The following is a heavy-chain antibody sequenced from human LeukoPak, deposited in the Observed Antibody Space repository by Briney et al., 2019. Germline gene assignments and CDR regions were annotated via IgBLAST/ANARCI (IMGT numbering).Heavy chain of an antibody. CDR3: ARGRYCSGGSCYFDAFDI. D-gene: IGHD2-15*01. J-gene: IGHJ3*02. Sequence: PSETLSLTCTVSGGSISSGDYYWSWIRQPPGKGLEWIGYIYYSGSTYYNPSLKSRVTISVDTSKNQFSLKLSSVTAADTAVYYCARGRYCSGGSCYFDAFDIWGQGTMVTVSS. V-gene: IGHV4-30-4*01. CDR2: IYYSGST. CDR1: GGSISSGDYY.